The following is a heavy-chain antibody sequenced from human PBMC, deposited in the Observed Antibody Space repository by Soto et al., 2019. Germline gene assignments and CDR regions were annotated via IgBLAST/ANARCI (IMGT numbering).Heavy chain of an antibody. V-gene: IGHV3-30*18. D-gene: IGHD6-19*01. J-gene: IGHJ6*02. CDR2: ISYDGSNK. CDR3: AKSAGQPGYSSGTYYYYYGMDV. Sequence: GGSLRLSCAASGFTFSSYGMHWVRQAPGKGLEWVAVISYDGSNKYYADSVKGRFTISRDNSKNTLYLQMNSLRAEDTAVYYCAKSAGQPGYSSGTYYYYYGMDVWGQGTTVTVSS. CDR1: GFTFSSYG.